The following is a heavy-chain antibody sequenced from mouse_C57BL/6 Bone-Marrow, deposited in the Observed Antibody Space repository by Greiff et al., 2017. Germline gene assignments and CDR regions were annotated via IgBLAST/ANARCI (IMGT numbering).Heavy chain of an antibody. CDR3: AAYSAMDY. V-gene: IGHV14-4*01. J-gene: IGHJ4*01. CDR2: IDPENGDT. Sequence: EVKLQESGAELVRPGASVKLSCTASGFNIKDDYMHWVKQRPEQGLEWIGWIDPENGDTEYASKFQGKATITADTSSNTAYLQLSRLTSEEADVCYCAAYSAMDYWGQGTSVTVSS. D-gene: IGHD3-1*01. CDR1: GFNIKDDY.